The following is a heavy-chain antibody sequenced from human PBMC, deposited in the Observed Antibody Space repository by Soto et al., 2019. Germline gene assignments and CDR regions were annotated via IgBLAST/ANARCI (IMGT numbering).Heavy chain of an antibody. CDR3: ARHGYNYGGGYFDY. J-gene: IGHJ4*02. Sequence: EVQLVESGGGLVQPGGSLRLSCAASGVTVSSNYMSWVRQAAGTGLEWVSVIYSGGSTYYADSVKGRFTISRDNSKNTLYLQMNSLRAEDTAVYYCARHGYNYGGGYFDYWGQGTLVTVSS. D-gene: IGHD5-18*01. CDR1: GVTVSSNY. CDR2: IYSGGST. V-gene: IGHV3-66*04.